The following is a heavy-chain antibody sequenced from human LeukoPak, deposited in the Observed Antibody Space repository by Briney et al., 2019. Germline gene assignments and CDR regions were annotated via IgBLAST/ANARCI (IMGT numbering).Heavy chain of an antibody. CDR1: GYTLTELS. CDR3: ATDLGAPKGHYYMDV. CDR2: FDPEDGET. Sequence: ASVKVSCKVSGYTLTELSMHWVRRAPGKGLEWMGGFDPEDGETIYAQKFQGRVTMTEDTSTDTAYMELSSLRSEDTAVYYCATDLGAPKGHYYMDVWGKGTTVTISS. J-gene: IGHJ6*03. V-gene: IGHV1-24*01. D-gene: IGHD3-16*01.